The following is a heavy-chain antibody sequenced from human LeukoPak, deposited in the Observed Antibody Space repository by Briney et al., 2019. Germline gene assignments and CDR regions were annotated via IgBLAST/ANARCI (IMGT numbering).Heavy chain of an antibody. Sequence: GGPLRLSCAASGFTFSVYGMHWVRQAPGKGLEWVALLSGDETYIDYTDSVKGRFTISRDTSKNTLFLQMNSLRADDTAIYYCAKAAVYSRNWTPFDDWGQGTLVTVSS. CDR3: AKAAVYSRNWTPFDD. J-gene: IGHJ4*02. V-gene: IGHV3-30*18. D-gene: IGHD6-13*01. CDR1: GFTFSVYG. CDR2: LSGDETYI.